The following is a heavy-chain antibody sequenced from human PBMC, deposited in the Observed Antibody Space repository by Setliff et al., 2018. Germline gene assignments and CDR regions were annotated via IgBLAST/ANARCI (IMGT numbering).Heavy chain of an antibody. D-gene: IGHD1-1*01. CDR2: IHPSGST. CDR1: GDSTSSGSYH. CDR3: ARMTGSTHNWLDP. V-gene: IGHV4-61*02. Sequence: PSETLSLTCTVSGDSTSSGSYHWSWIRKPAGKGLEWIGRIHPSGSTNYNPSLKSRVTISVDTSKNQFSLKVSSVTAADTAVYYCARMTGSTHNWLDPWGPGTLVTVSS. J-gene: IGHJ5*02.